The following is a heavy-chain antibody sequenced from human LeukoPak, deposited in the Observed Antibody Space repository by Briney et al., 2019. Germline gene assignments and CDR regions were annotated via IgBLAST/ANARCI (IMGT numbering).Heavy chain of an antibody. J-gene: IGHJ3*02. CDR1: GGSFSGYY. Sequence: SETLSLTCAVSGGSFSGYYWSWIRQPPGKGLEWIGEISHSGSTNYNPSLKSRVTISVDTSKHQFSLKLSSVTAADTAMYYCARGQYSYGHGSFDMCGQGRMVTVSS. D-gene: IGHD5-18*01. CDR2: ISHSGST. CDR3: ARGQYSYGHGSFDM. V-gene: IGHV4-34*01.